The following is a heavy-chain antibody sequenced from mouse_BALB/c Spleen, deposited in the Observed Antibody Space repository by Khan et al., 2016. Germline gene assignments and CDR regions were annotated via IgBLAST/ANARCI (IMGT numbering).Heavy chain of an antibody. Sequence: EVQLQESGPGLVKPSQSLSLTCTVTGYSITSDYAWNWIRQFPGNKLGWMGYISYSGSTSYNPSLKSRISITRDTSKNQFFLQLNSVTSEDTAAVYCAILIYYYGSRFAYWGQGTLVTVSA. J-gene: IGHJ3*01. D-gene: IGHD1-1*01. V-gene: IGHV3-2*02. CDR2: ISYSGST. CDR3: AILIYYYGSRFAY. CDR1: GYSITSDYA.